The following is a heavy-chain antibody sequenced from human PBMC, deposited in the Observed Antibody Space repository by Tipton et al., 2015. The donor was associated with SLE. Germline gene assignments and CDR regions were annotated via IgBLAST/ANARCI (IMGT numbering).Heavy chain of an antibody. CDR1: GGSISSHY. V-gene: IGHV4-59*11. Sequence: TLSLTCTVSGGSISSHYWSWIRQPPGKGLGWIGYIYYSGSNNYNPSLKSRVTIPVDTTKNQFPLKLSSVTAADTAVYYCARTLNDYDAFDIWGQGTMVTVSS. CDR3: ARTLNDYDAFDI. J-gene: IGHJ3*02. CDR2: IYYSGSN. D-gene: IGHD4-11*01.